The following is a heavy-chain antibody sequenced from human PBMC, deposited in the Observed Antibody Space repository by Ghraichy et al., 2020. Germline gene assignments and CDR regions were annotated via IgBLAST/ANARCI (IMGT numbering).Heavy chain of an antibody. Sequence: GGSLRLSCAASGLTVSSNYMAWVRLAPGKGLEWVSVIYSGGGTYYADSVKGRFTISRDNSKNTLYLQMNSLRAEDTAFYYCARDLGYYDSSGLDCWGQGTLVTGS. D-gene: IGHD3-22*01. CDR1: GLTVSSNY. CDR2: IYSGGGT. CDR3: ARDLGYYDSSGLDC. V-gene: IGHV3-53*01. J-gene: IGHJ4*02.